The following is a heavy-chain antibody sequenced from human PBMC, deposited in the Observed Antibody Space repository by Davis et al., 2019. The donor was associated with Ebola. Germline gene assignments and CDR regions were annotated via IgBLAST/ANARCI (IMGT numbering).Heavy chain of an antibody. CDR2: IHYSGST. CDR1: GGSISPYY. CDR3: ARVLVPGRWFDP. Sequence: PSETLSLTCTVSGGSISPYYWSWIRQPPGKGLEWIGYIHYSGSTKYNPSLKSRVTISVDTSKNQFSLKMSSVNATDTAVYYCARVLVPGRWFDPWGQGTLVTVSS. D-gene: IGHD2-2*01. J-gene: IGHJ5*02. V-gene: IGHV4-59*08.